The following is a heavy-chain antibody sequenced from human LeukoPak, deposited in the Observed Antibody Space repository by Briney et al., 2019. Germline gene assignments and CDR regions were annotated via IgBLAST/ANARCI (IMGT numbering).Heavy chain of an antibody. J-gene: IGHJ4*02. Sequence: SETLSLTCAVSGYSISSGYYWGWIRQPPGKGLEWIGSIYHSGSTYYNPSLKSRVTISVDTSKNQFSLKLSSVTAADTAVYYCARYYGGLGVLDYWGQGTLVTVSS. CDR1: GYSISSGYY. V-gene: IGHV4-38-2*01. CDR2: IYHSGST. CDR3: ARYYGGLGVLDY. D-gene: IGHD2/OR15-2a*01.